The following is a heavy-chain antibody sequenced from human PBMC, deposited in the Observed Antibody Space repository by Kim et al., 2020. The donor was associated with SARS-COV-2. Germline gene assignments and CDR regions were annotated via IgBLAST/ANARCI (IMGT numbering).Heavy chain of an antibody. V-gene: IGHV4-31*02. Sequence: TYYNPSLKSRVTISVDTSKNQFSLKLSSVTAADTAVYYCARDGSFTAFDYWGQGTLVTVSS. D-gene: IGHD3-16*01. J-gene: IGHJ4*02. CDR2: T. CDR3: ARDGSFTAFDY.